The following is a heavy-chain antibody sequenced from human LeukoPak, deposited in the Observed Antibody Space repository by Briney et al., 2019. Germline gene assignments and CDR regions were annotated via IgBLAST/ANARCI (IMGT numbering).Heavy chain of an antibody. D-gene: IGHD1-26*01. CDR3: VKDLGVGATTFDY. CDR2: ISGDGNST. CDR1: GFIFDVYA. V-gene: IGHV3-43*02. J-gene: IGHJ4*02. Sequence: GGSLRLSCAASGFIFDVYATHWVRQAPGKRLEWVSLISGDGNSTFYAGSVKGRFTISRDNSKNSLYLQMNSLRSEDTALYYCVKDLGVGATTFDYWGQGTLVTVFS.